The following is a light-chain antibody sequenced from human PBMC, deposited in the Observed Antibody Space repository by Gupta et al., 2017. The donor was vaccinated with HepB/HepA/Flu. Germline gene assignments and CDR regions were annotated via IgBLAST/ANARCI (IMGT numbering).Light chain of an antibody. Sequence: DIQMTQSPSSLSASIGDRVTITCRASQSVSTYLNWYQQKVGTAPKLLIYAASSLKSGVPSRFIGSGSGTDFTLTITSLQPEDFATYYCQQSDTSPVTFGQGTMVEIK. CDR2: AAS. CDR3: QQSDTSPVT. V-gene: IGKV1-39*01. CDR1: QSVSTY. J-gene: IGKJ2*01.